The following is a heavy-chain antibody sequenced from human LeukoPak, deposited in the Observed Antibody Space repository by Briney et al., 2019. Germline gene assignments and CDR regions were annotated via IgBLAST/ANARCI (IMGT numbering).Heavy chain of an antibody. Sequence: GGSLRLSCAASGFTFSSYSMNWVRQAPGKGLEWVSSIGSSSSYIYYADSVKGRFTISRDNAKNSLYLQMNSLRAEDTAVYYCARVNPNYGMDVWGQGTTVTVSS. CDR1: GFTFSSYS. CDR2: IGSSSSYI. CDR3: ARVNPNYGMDV. J-gene: IGHJ6*02. V-gene: IGHV3-21*01.